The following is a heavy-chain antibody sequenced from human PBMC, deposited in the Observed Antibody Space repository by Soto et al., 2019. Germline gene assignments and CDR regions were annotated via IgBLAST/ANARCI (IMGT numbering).Heavy chain of an antibody. J-gene: IGHJ4*02. D-gene: IGHD3-16*02. CDR3: AKVPHDYVWGSYRFDY. CDR1: GFTFSSYA. Sequence: VSLRLSCAASGFTFSSYAMSWVRQAPGKGLEWVSAISGSGGSTYYADSVKGRFTISRDNSKNTLYLQMNSLRAEDTAVYYCAKVPHDYVWGSYRFDYWGQGTLVTVSS. V-gene: IGHV3-23*01. CDR2: ISGSGGST.